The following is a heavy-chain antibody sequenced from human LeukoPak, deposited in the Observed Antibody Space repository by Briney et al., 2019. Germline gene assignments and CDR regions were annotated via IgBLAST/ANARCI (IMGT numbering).Heavy chain of an antibody. CDR3: ARGKWELLSHYWCFDL. V-gene: IGHV6-1*01. CDR2: TYYRSKWYN. J-gene: IGHJ2*01. D-gene: IGHD1-26*01. CDR1: GDSVSSNSAA. Sequence: SQTLSLTCAISGDSVSSNSAAWNWIRQSPSRGLEWLGRTYYRSKWYNDYAVSVKSRITINPDTSKNQFSLHLNSVTPKDTAVYYCARGKWELLSHYWCFDLWGRGTLVTVSS.